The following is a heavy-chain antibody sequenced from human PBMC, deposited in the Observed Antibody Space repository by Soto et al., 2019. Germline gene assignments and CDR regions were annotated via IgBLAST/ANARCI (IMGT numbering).Heavy chain of an antibody. CDR1: GFSLSTSGVG. CDR3: AHLTYYYDSSGRDIDY. Sequence: QITLKESGPTLVKPTQTLTLTCTFSGFSLSTSGVGVGWIRQPPGKALEWLALIYWDDDKRYSPSLKSRLTITKHTSKNQVVLTMTNKDPVDTATYYCAHLTYYYDSSGRDIDYWCQGTLVTVSS. J-gene: IGHJ4*02. CDR2: IYWDDDK. V-gene: IGHV2-5*02. D-gene: IGHD3-22*01.